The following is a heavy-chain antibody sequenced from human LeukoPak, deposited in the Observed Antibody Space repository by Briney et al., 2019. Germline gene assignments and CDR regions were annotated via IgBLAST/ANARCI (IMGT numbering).Heavy chain of an antibody. V-gene: IGHV1-69*06. CDR2: IIPIFGTA. CDR3: AKDSSGYYPNWFDP. Sequence: SVKVSCKASGGTFSSYAINWVRQAPGQGLEWMGRIIPIFGTANYAQKFQGRVTITADKSTSTAYVELSSLRSEDTAVYYCAKDSSGYYPNWFDPWGQGTLVTVSS. D-gene: IGHD3-22*01. J-gene: IGHJ5*02. CDR1: GGTFSSYA.